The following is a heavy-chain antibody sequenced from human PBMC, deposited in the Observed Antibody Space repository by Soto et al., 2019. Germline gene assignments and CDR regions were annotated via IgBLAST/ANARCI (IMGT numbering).Heavy chain of an antibody. CDR1: GFTFSSYG. CDR3: AKARARGSSGNYYLRGMDV. V-gene: IGHV3-30*18. J-gene: IGHJ6*02. CDR2: ISYDAANT. Sequence: QAQLVESGGGVVQPGKSLRVSCAASGFTFSSYGFHWVRQAPGKGLEWVAVISYDAANTYYADSVKGRFTISRDNSKNTMVLQMNSLKPEDSAVYYCAKARARGSSGNYYLRGMDVWGQGTTVTVSS. D-gene: IGHD3-22*01.